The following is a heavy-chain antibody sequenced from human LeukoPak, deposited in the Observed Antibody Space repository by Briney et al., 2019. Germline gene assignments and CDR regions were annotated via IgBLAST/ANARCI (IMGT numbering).Heavy chain of an antibody. V-gene: IGHV3-7*01. Sequence: PGGSLRHSCAASGFTFSSYWMSWVRQAPGKGLEWVANIKRDGSRIHYVDSVKGRFTISRDNAKNSLYLQMNSLRAEDTAVYYCARDPGIAAAGTVGYFDFWGQGTLVTVSS. D-gene: IGHD6-13*01. CDR3: ARDPGIAAAGTVGYFDF. CDR2: IKRDGSRI. J-gene: IGHJ4*02. CDR1: GFTFSSYW.